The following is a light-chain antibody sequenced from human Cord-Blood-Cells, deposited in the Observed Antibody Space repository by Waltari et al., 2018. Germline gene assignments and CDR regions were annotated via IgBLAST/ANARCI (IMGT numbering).Light chain of an antibody. V-gene: IGKV1-39*01. CDR3: QQSYSTPPIT. CDR1: QSISSY. Sequence: DIQLTQSPSSLSASVADSVIIPCRASQSISSYLNWYQPKPGKAPKLLIYAASSLQSGVPSRFSGSGSGTDFTLTISSLQPEEFATYYCQQSYSTPPITFGGGTKVEIK. CDR2: AAS. J-gene: IGKJ4*01.